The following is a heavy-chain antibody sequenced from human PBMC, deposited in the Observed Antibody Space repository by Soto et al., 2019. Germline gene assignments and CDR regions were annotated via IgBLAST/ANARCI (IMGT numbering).Heavy chain of an antibody. CDR1: GYTFTSYG. Sequence: GASVKVSCKASGYTFTSYGISWVRQAPGQGLEWMGWISAYNGNTNYAQKLQGRVTMTTDTSTSTAYMELRSLRSDDTAVYYCARDFEGYYSSTSCYDWFDPWGQGTLVTVS. D-gene: IGHD2-2*01. V-gene: IGHV1-18*01. CDR3: ARDFEGYYSSTSCYDWFDP. J-gene: IGHJ5*02. CDR2: ISAYNGNT.